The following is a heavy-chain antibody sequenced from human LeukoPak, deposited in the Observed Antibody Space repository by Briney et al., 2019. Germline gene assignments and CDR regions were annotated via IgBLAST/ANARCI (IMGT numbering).Heavy chain of an antibody. CDR1: GYTFTSYG. CDR2: ISAYNGNT. Sequence: ASVKVSCKASGYTFTSYGISWVRQAPGQGLEWMGWISAYNGNTNYAQKLQGRVTMTTDTSTSTAYMELRSLRSEDTAVYYCARDLKELSLPPYYYYGMDVWGQGTTVTVSS. D-gene: IGHD3-16*02. J-gene: IGHJ6*02. V-gene: IGHV1-18*01. CDR3: ARDLKELSLPPYYYYGMDV.